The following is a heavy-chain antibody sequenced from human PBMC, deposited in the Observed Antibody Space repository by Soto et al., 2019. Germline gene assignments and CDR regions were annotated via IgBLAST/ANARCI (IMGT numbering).Heavy chain of an antibody. D-gene: IGHD3-16*01. CDR2: IYWDDDQ. CDR3: AHAFGGTSWPNDAFNF. J-gene: IGHJ3*01. Sequence: SGPTLVNPTQTLTLTCTFSGFSLSTSGVGVGWIRQPPGKALEWLALIYWDDDQRYSPSLKTRLTITKDTSKNQVVLTMTNRDPVDTATFYCAHAFGGTSWPNDAFNFWGKGTVVTVS. CDR1: GFSLSTSGVG. V-gene: IGHV2-5*02.